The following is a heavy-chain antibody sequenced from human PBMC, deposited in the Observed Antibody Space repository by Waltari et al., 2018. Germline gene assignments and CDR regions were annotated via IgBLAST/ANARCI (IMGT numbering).Heavy chain of an antibody. CDR3: ARRFDS. CDR1: GFTFATYG. J-gene: IGHJ4*02. V-gene: IGHV3-48*01. Sequence: EVQLVESGGGLVQPGGSLRLPCAASGFTFATYGMNWFRQAPGKGLEWVSYITNSGSGMYYADSVRGRFTISRDNAKNSLYLQMNSLRAEDTAVYYCARRFDSWGQGTLVTVSS. CDR2: ITNSGSGM.